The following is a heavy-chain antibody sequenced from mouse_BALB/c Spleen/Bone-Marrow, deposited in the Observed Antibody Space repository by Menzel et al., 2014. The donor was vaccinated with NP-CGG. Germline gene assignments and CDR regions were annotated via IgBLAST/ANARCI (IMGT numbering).Heavy chain of an antibody. J-gene: IGHJ2*01. Sequence: EVQLQQSGAEFVKPGASVKLSCTASGFNIKDTDMDWVKQRPEQGLEWIGRIDPANGNTKYDPKFQGKATITADTSSNTAYLQLSSLTSEDTAVYYCGRGFTDFDYWGQGTTLTVSS. CDR3: GRGFTDFDY. V-gene: IGHV14-3*02. CDR1: GFNIKDTD. CDR2: IDPANGNT.